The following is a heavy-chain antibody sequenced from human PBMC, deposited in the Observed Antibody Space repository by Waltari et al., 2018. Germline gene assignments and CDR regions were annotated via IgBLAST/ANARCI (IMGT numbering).Heavy chain of an antibody. D-gene: IGHD6-19*01. CDR3: ARGVYSSGWYLAEYFQH. Sequence: QVQLVQSGAEVKKPGSSVKVSCKASGGTFSSYAIRWVRQAPGQGLEWMGGIIPIFGTANYAQKFQGRVTITADESTSTAYMELSSLRSEDTAVYYCARGVYSSGWYLAEYFQHWGQGTLVTVSS. CDR2: IIPIFGTA. CDR1: GGTFSSYA. V-gene: IGHV1-69*13. J-gene: IGHJ1*01.